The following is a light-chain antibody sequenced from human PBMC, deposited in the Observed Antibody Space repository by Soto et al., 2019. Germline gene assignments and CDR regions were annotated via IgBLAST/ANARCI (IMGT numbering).Light chain of an antibody. CDR3: SSYTSSSLLV. Sequence: QSALTQPASVSGSPGQSITISCTGTSSDVGGYNYVSWYQQHPGKAPKLMIYEVSNRPSGVSNRFSGSKSGNTASLTISGLQAEDEADYYCSSYTSSSLLVFGTGNKVTVL. CDR1: SSDVGGYNY. V-gene: IGLV2-14*01. CDR2: EVS. J-gene: IGLJ1*01.